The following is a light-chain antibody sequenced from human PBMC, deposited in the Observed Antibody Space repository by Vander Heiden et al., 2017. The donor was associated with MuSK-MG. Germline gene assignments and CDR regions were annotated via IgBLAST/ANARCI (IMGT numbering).Light chain of an antibody. CDR1: QSVSSSY. J-gene: IGKJ3*01. CDR2: GAS. V-gene: IGKV3-20*01. Sequence: EIVLPQPPGTLSLSPGERATLSCRASQSVSSSYLAWYKQKPGQAPRLLIYGASSRATGIPDRFRGSGSGTDFTLTISRLEPEDFAVYYCQQYGSSPFTFGPGTKVNIK. CDR3: QQYGSSPFT.